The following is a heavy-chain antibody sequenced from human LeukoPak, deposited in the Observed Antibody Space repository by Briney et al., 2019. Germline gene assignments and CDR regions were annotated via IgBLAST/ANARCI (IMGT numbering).Heavy chain of an antibody. Sequence: PSETLSLTCIVSGASISDYYWSWIRQPPGKGLEWIGYIYYSGSTNYNPSLKSRVTISVDTSKNQFSLKLSSVTAADTAVYYCARAQRRKIPTFDYWGQGTLVTVSS. V-gene: IGHV4-59*01. CDR1: GASISDYY. J-gene: IGHJ4*02. CDR3: ARAQRRKIPTFDY. D-gene: IGHD1-14*01. CDR2: IYYSGST.